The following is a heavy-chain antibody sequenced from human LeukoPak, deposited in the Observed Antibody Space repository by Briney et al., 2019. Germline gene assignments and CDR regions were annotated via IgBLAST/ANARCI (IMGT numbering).Heavy chain of an antibody. J-gene: IGHJ4*02. Sequence: KTSQTLSLTCALSGDSLSSNSAAWHWIRQSPSRGLEWLGSTYYRSKWYNDYAVSVKSRITINPDTSKNQFSLQLNSVTPEDTAVYYCAGGGNSDFDYWGQGTLVTVSS. V-gene: IGHV6-1*01. CDR1: GDSLSSNSAA. CDR2: TYYRSKWYN. D-gene: IGHD4-23*01. CDR3: AGGGNSDFDY.